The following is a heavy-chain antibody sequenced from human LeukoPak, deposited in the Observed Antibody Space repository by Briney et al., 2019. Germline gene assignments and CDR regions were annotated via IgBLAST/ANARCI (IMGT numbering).Heavy chain of an antibody. CDR2: IYPGDSDA. CDR3: ARHKRSGYDPWPFDY. CDR1: GYRFTSYW. J-gene: IGHJ4*02. D-gene: IGHD5-12*01. V-gene: IGHV5-51*01. Sequence: GESLKISCKVSGYRFTSYWIGWVRQMPGKGLEWMGIIYPGDSDARYSPSFQGQVTISADQSISTAYLQWSSLKASDTAMYYCARHKRSGYDPWPFDYWGQGTLVTVSS.